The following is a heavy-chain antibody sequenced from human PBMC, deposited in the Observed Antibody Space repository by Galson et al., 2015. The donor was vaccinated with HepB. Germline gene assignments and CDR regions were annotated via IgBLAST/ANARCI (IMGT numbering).Heavy chain of an antibody. CDR2: ISAYNGNT. D-gene: IGHD4/OR15-4a*01. Sequence: SVKVSCKASGYTFTSYGISWVRQAPGQGLEWMGWISAYNGNTNYAQKLQGRVTMTTDTSTSTAYMELRSLRSDDTAVYYCARDNANPYYYYGMDVWGQGTTVTVSS. CDR1: GYTFTSYG. CDR3: ARDNANPYYYYGMDV. V-gene: IGHV1-18*01. J-gene: IGHJ6*02.